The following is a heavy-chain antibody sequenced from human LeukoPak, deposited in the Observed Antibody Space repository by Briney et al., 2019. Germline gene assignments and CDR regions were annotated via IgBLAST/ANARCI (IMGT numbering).Heavy chain of an antibody. D-gene: IGHD3-9*01. CDR2: ISYDGSNK. V-gene: IGHV3-30-3*01. CDR1: GFTFSSYA. CDR3: AGVIGYNYDILTAAHGFDP. Sequence: GGSLRLSCAASGFTFSSYAMHWVRQAPGKGLEWVAVISYDGSNKYYADSVKGRFTISRDNSKNTLYLQMNSLRAEDTAVYYCAGVIGYNYDILTAAHGFDPWGQGTLVTVSS. J-gene: IGHJ5*02.